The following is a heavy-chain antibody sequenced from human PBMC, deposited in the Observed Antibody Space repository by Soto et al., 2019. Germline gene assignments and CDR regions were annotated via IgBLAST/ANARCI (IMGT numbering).Heavy chain of an antibody. CDR2: ISYDGSNK. CDR1: GFTFSSYA. D-gene: IGHD4-17*01. J-gene: IGHJ5*02. V-gene: IGHV3-30-3*01. Sequence: GGSLRLSCAASGFTFSSYAMHWVRQAPGKGLEWVAVISYDGSNKYYADSVKGRFTISRDNSKNTLYLQMNSLRAEDTAVYYCARGNPTTVTTGGSRELKPWGQGTLVTVSS. CDR3: ARGNPTTVTTGGSRELKP.